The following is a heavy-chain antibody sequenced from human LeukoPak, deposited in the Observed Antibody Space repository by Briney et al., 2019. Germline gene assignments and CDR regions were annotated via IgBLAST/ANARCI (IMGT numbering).Heavy chain of an antibody. CDR1: GFTFSSYA. Sequence: TGGSLRLSCAASGFTFSSYAMNWVRQTPGKGLEWVSVTGGSGGISYYADFVRGRFTISRDNSKNTLYMQMNSLRAEDTAVYYCAKGSIVAVAGTIDYWGQGTLVTVSS. D-gene: IGHD6-19*01. CDR3: AKGSIVAVAGTIDY. CDR2: TGGSGGIS. J-gene: IGHJ4*02. V-gene: IGHV3-23*01.